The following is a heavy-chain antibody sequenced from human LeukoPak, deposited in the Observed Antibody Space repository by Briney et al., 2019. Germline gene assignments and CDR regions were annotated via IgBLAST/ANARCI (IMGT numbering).Heavy chain of an antibody. CDR3: ARLLEGVAGTWGY. Sequence: GGSLKISCKGSGYSFTTYWIAWVRQMSGKGLEWMGAIYPGDSDTRYSPSFQGQVTISVDKSISTAYLQWSSLKASDTAMYYCARLLEGVAGTWGYWGQGTLVTVS. V-gene: IGHV5-51*01. J-gene: IGHJ4*02. D-gene: IGHD6-19*01. CDR1: GYSFTTYW. CDR2: IYPGDSDT.